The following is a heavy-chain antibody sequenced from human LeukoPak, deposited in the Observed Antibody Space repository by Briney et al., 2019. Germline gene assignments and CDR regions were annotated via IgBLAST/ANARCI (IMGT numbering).Heavy chain of an antibody. V-gene: IGHV3-21*04. D-gene: IGHD1-7*01. J-gene: IGHJ4*02. Sequence: GGSLRLSCAASGFTLSVYSMNWVRQAPGKGLEWVSCISTTSSYIYYAGSVKGRFTISRDNSKNTAYLQMDSLRAEDTAVYYCGRDSSTGITGWGQGTLVTVSS. CDR3: GRDSSTGITG. CDR2: ISTTSSYI. CDR1: GFTLSVYS.